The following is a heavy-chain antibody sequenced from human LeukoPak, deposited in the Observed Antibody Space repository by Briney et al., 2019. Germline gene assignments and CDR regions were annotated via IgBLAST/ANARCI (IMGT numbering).Heavy chain of an antibody. CDR1: GGSISSGGYY. CDR3: ARGGILYYLDY. CDR2: IYYSGST. D-gene: IGHD2-15*01. Sequence: SETLSLTCTVSGGSISSGGYYWSWIRQHPGKGLEWIGYIYYSGSTYYNPSLKSRVTISVDTSKNQFSLKLSSVTAADTAVYYCARGGILYYLDYWGQGTLVTVSS. V-gene: IGHV4-31*03. J-gene: IGHJ4*02.